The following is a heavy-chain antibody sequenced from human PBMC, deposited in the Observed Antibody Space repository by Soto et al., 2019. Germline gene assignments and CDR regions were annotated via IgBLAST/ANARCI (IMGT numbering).Heavy chain of an antibody. CDR1: GFIDSTYP. D-gene: IGHD6-19*01. CDR3: ARDRALSGGSGRSGGWFDP. CDR2: IYSGGGI. Sequence: EVQLVESGGGLVQPGGSLRLSCAGSGFIDSTYPMSRVRQTPGKGLEWVSGIYSGGGIYYSDSVKGRFTISIDNSKNTLYLQMNSLRVEDTAVYYCARDRALSGGSGRSGGWFDPWGQGTLVTVSS. V-gene: IGHV3-53*01. J-gene: IGHJ5*02.